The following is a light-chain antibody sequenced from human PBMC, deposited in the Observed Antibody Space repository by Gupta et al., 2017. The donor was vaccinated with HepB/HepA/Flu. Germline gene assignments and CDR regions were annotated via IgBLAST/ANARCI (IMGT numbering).Light chain of an antibody. J-gene: IGLJ2*01. CDR1: SSNIGDNH. CDR2: GND. CDR3: AAWDDTLNGSL. Sequence: QSVLTQPPSASGTPGQWVTISCSGSSSNIGDNHVHWYQQVPGAAPKLVIYGNDQRPSGVPDRVSGSKSGTSASLAISRLQSEDEADYYCAAWDDTLNGSLFGGGTKLTVL. V-gene: IGLV1-44*01.